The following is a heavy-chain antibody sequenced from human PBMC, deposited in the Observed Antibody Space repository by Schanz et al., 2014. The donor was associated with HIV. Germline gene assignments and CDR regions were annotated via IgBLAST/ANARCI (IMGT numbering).Heavy chain of an antibody. Sequence: QVQLVESGGGVVQPGRSLRLSCTASGFTFSNYGMHWVRQAPGKGLEWVAAIWYDGSNKFYADSVKGRFTISRDNSKNTLYLQMNNLRAEDTAVYYCAKFGRLLGNFDDWGQGTLVTVSS. CDR1: GFTFSNYG. J-gene: IGHJ4*02. CDR2: IWYDGSNK. D-gene: IGHD2-15*01. CDR3: AKFGRLLGNFDD. V-gene: IGHV3-33*06.